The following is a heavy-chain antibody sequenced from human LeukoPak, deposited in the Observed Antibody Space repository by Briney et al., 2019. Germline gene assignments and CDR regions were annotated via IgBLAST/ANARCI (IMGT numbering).Heavy chain of an antibody. J-gene: IGHJ4*02. V-gene: IGHV3-33*01. CDR3: ARDLGYDILTGYYSD. CDR1: GFTFSRNG. Sequence: PGRSLRISCAASGFTFSRNGMHWVRQAPGKGLEGVAVIWYDGSNKYYADSVKGRFTISRDNSKNTLYLQMNSLRAEDTAVYYCARDLGYDILTGYYSDWGQGTLVTVSS. CDR2: IWYDGSNK. D-gene: IGHD3-9*01.